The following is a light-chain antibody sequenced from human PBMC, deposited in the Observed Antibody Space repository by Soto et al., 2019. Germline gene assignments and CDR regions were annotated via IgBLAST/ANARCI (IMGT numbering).Light chain of an antibody. J-gene: IGKJ1*01. CDR2: AAS. CDR3: QQYNSYS. V-gene: IGKV1D-16*01. CDR1: QGITSW. Sequence: DIQMTQSPSSLSASVGDRVTITCRASQGITSWLVWYQQKPGKAPKLLIYAASSLQSGVPSRFSGSGSGTEFTLTISSLQPDDFATYYCQQYNSYSFGQGTKVDIK.